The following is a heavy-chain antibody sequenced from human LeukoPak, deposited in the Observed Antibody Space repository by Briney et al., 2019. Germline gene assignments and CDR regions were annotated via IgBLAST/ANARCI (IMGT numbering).Heavy chain of an antibody. CDR2: IYYSGST. J-gene: IGHJ4*02. D-gene: IGHD4-17*01. CDR1: GGCISSYY. CDR3: ARDGDDYGDSYYFDY. V-gene: IGHV4-59*01. Sequence: PSETLSLTCTVSGGCISSYYWSWIRQPPGKGLEWIGYIYYSGSTNYNPSLKSRVTISVDTSKNQFSLKLSSVTAADTAVYYCARDGDDYGDSYYFDYWGQGTLVTVSS.